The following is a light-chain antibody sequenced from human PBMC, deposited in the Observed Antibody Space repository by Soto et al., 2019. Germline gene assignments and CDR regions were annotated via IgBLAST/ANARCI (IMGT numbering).Light chain of an antibody. CDR1: QSVTGN. V-gene: IGKV3-15*01. J-gene: IGKJ4*01. CDR3: QQYNNWPPLT. Sequence: EIVMTQSPATLSVSPGERATLSCRASQSVTGNLAWYQQKPGQAPRLLIYGASTRATGIPARFSGSGSGTEFTLIISSLQSEDFAVYYCQQYNNWPPLTFGGGTKVEIK. CDR2: GAS.